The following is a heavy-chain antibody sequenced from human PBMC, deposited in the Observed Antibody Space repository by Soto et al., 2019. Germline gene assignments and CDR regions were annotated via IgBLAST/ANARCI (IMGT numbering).Heavy chain of an antibody. CDR1: GGSISSGGYY. CDR3: ARRGVGATPGWFDP. CDR2: IYYSGST. Sequence: QVQLQESGPGLVKPSQTLSLTCTVSGGSISSGGYYWSWIRQHPGKGLEWIGYIYYSGSTYYNPSRKSRVTISVDASKNQCALKLSSVTAADTAVYYCARRGVGATPGWFDPWGQGTLVTVSS. V-gene: IGHV4-31*03. D-gene: IGHD1-26*01. J-gene: IGHJ5*02.